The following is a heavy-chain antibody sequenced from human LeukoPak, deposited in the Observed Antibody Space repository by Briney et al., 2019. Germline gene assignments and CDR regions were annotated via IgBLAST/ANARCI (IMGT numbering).Heavy chain of an antibody. Sequence: SETLSLTCAVYGGSFSGYYWSWIRQPPGKGLEWIGIINHSGSTNYSPSLKSRVTISVDTSKNQFSLKLSSVTAADTAVYYCARAHLDYYYDSSGYYDDAFDIWGQGTMVTVSS. CDR1: GGSFSGYY. D-gene: IGHD3-22*01. CDR2: INHSGST. J-gene: IGHJ3*02. CDR3: ARAHLDYYYDSSGYYDDAFDI. V-gene: IGHV4-34*01.